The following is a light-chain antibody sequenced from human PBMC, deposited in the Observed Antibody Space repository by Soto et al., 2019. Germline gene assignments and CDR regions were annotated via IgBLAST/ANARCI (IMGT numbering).Light chain of an antibody. Sequence: EIVLTQSPATLSLSPGERATLSCRASQSVGTYLAWYQQRPGQPPRLLMYDASNRATGTPARFRGSGSGRDFTLTISSLEPEDFAVYYCQQRSDWPTFGQGTKV. CDR1: QSVGTY. CDR2: DAS. J-gene: IGKJ1*01. V-gene: IGKV3-11*02. CDR3: QQRSDWPT.